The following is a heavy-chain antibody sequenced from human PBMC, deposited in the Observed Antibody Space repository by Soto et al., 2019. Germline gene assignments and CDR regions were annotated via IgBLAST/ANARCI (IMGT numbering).Heavy chain of an antibody. V-gene: IGHV3-30-3*01. CDR1: GFTFSSYA. Sequence: GGSLRLSCAASGFTFSSYAMHWVRQAPGKGLEWVAVISYDGSNKYYADSVKGRFTISRDNSKNTLYLQMNSLRAEDTAVYYCARDQLEQLYYYYGMDVWGQGTTVTVSS. J-gene: IGHJ6*02. D-gene: IGHD6-13*01. CDR2: ISYDGSNK. CDR3: ARDQLEQLYYYYGMDV.